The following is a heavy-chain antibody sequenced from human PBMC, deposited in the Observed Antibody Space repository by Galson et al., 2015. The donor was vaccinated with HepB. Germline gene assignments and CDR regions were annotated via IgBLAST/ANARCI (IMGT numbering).Heavy chain of an antibody. CDR3: ARESNYAAYYVLDF. D-gene: IGHD2-15*01. CDR2: IWSDGSNQ. Sequence: SVRLSCAASGFTFRTYGMHWVRQAPGKGLQWVAVIWSDGSNQYYADSVKGRLTISRDNSKNTVYLQLNSLRAEDTAVYYCARESNYAAYYVLDFWGQGTTVTV. CDR1: GFTFRTYG. J-gene: IGHJ6*02. V-gene: IGHV3-33*01.